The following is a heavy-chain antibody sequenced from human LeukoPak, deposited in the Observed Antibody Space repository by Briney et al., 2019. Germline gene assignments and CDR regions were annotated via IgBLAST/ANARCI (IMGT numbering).Heavy chain of an antibody. CDR3: ARGGRAYDFMRYYYMDV. D-gene: IGHD3-3*01. V-gene: IGHV4-39*07. Sequence: PSETLSLTCTVSGGSISSSSYYWGWIRQPPGKGLEWIGSIYYSGSTYHNPSLKSRVTISVDKSKNQFSLKLKSVTAADTAIYYCARGGRAYDFMRYYYMDVWGKGTTVTVSS. CDR1: GGSISSSSYY. CDR2: IYYSGST. J-gene: IGHJ6*03.